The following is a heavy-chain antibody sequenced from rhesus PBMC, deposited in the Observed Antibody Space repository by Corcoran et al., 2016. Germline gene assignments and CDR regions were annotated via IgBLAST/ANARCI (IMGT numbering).Heavy chain of an antibody. CDR3: ARSLRSFDY. CDR1: GYSFTSYW. D-gene: IGHD3-40*01. V-gene: IGHV5-20*02. CDR2: IDPSDSDT. J-gene: IGHJ4*01. Sequence: EVQLVQSGAEVKRPGESLKISCTTSGYSFTSYWISWVRQLPGKGLEWMGAIDPSDSDTRYSPSFQGQVTISADKSISTAYLQWSSLKASDTATYYCARSLRSFDYWGQGVLVTVSS.